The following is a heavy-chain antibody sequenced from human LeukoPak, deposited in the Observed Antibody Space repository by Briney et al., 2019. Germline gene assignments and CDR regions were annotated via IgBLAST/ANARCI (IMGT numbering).Heavy chain of an antibody. D-gene: IGHD3-22*01. J-gene: IGHJ3*01. CDR1: GYTFTGYY. CDR3: ARSTITMIEEDVFDF. Sequence: ASVKVSCKASGYTFTGYYIHWVRQAPGQGLEWMGWINPNSGGTNYAQKFQGRVTMTRDTSISTAYMELSRLTSDDTAVYYCARSTITMIEEDVFDFGGKGKMVPVSS. V-gene: IGHV1-2*02. CDR2: INPNSGGT.